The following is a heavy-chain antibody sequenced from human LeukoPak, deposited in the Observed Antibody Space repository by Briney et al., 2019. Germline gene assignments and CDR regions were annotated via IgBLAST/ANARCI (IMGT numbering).Heavy chain of an antibody. CDR2: ISYDGSNK. J-gene: IGHJ4*02. D-gene: IGHD7-27*01. Sequence: PGGPRNLSWAPPGSTFRSYPRHGARQAPGKGLEGLAVISYDGSNKYYADSVKGRFTISRDNSKNTLYLQMSSLRAEDTAVYYCARAGELGHYFDYWGQGTLVTVSS. V-gene: IGHV3-30-3*01. CDR3: ARAGELGHYFDY. CDR1: GSTFRSYP.